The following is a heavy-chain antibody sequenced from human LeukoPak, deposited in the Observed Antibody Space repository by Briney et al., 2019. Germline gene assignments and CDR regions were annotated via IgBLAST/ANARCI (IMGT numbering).Heavy chain of an antibody. D-gene: IGHD6-19*01. CDR1: GFTFSNYG. J-gene: IGHJ4*02. V-gene: IGHV3-30*02. CDR3: TTGRLPGYSSGWYQADY. CDR2: IRYDGTNK. Sequence: GGSLRLSCAASGFTFSNYGMHWVRQAPGKGLEWVAFIRYDGTNKYYADSVKGRFTISRDNSKNTLYLQMNSLKTEDTAVYYCTTGRLPGYSSGWYQADYWGQGTLVTVSS.